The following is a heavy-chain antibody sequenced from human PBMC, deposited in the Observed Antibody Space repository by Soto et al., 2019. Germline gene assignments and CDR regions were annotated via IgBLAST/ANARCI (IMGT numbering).Heavy chain of an antibody. Sequence: PSETLSLTCTVSGGSISSYYWSWIRQPAGKGLEWIGRIYTSGSTNYNPSLKSRVTMSVDTSKNPFSLKLSSVTAADTAVYYCARGGSPGGDYYYYGMDVWGQGTTVTVSS. D-gene: IGHD3-10*01. CDR2: IYTSGST. CDR3: ARGGSPGGDYYYYGMDV. J-gene: IGHJ6*02. CDR1: GGSISSYY. V-gene: IGHV4-4*07.